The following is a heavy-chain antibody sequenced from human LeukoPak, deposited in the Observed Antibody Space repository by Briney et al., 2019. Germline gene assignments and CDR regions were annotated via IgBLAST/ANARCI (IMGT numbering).Heavy chain of an antibody. V-gene: IGHV5-51*01. J-gene: IGHJ3*01. CDR2: FYPGDSAP. CDR3: TSGRDHDFWSGYYPRDAFDV. CDR1: GYNYFSYW. Sequence: GESLKISCKGSGYNYFSYWIGWVRQMPGKGLEWTRVFYPGDSAPRYSPSFEGQITISADKSVSTAYLQWSSLKASDTAMYYCTSGRDHDFWSGYYPRDAFDVWGQGTMVTVSS. D-gene: IGHD3-3*01.